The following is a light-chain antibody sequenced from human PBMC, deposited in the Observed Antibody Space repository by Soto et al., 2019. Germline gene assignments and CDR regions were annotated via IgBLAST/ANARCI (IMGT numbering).Light chain of an antibody. V-gene: IGLV1-44*01. CDR1: SSSIGANR. CDR2: GDD. Sequence: QSALTQPPSASGTPGQRVTISCSGSSSSIGANRVSWYQQVPRTVPKLLIYGDDRRPSGVPDRFSGSKSGTSASLAISGLQSEDEADYYCASWDDSLDVFVFGTGTKVTVL. CDR3: ASWDDSLDVFV. J-gene: IGLJ1*01.